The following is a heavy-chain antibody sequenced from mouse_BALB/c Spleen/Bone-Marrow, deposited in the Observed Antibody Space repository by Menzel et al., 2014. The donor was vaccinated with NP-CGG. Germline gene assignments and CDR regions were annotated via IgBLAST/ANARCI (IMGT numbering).Heavy chain of an antibody. J-gene: IGHJ1*01. CDR2: ISSGGSHT. D-gene: IGHD2-10*02. CDR1: GFTFSSYG. CDR3: ARRGYDNSYWYFGV. Sequence: EVHLVESGGDLVKPEGSLKLSCAASGFTFSSYGMSWVRQTPDKRLEWVATISSGGSHTYYPDSVKGRFTISRDNAKNTLYLQMSSLKSEDTAIYYCARRGYDNSYWYFGVWGAGTTVTVSS. V-gene: IGHV5-6*01.